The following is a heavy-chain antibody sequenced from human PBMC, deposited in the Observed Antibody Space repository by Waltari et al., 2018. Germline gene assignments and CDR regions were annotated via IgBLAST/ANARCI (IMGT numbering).Heavy chain of an antibody. Sequence: GLVKPSETLSLTCTVSGGSISSSSYYWGWIRQPPGKGLEWIGSIYYSGSTYYNPSLKSRVTISVDTSKNQFSLKLSSVTAADTAVYYCARAAQRNWFDPWGQGTLVTVSS. CDR3: ARAAQRNWFDP. CDR1: GGSISSSSYY. D-gene: IGHD6-25*01. CDR2: IYYSGST. V-gene: IGHV4-39*07. J-gene: IGHJ5*02.